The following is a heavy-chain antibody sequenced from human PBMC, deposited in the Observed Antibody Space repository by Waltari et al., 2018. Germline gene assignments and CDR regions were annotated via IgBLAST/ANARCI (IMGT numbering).Heavy chain of an antibody. Sequence: QLQLQESGPGLVKPSETLSLTCTVSGDSFSSDNYYWGWIRQPPGKWPEWIVSVYYSGSTYDKPSLKSRVTISIDTSKNQFSLMLSSVTAADTAVYYCARHYRADGGSFDIWGQGTMVTVSS. CDR3: ARHYRADGGSFDI. CDR1: GDSFSSDNYY. CDR2: VYYSGST. D-gene: IGHD1-26*01. J-gene: IGHJ3*02. V-gene: IGHV4-39*01.